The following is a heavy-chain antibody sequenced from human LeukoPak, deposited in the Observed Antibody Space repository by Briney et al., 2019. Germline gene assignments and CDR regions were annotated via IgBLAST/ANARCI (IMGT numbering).Heavy chain of an antibody. J-gene: IGHJ6*03. CDR1: GFTVSSNY. CDR2: IYSGGST. CDR3: AKDGADCSSTSCYLGYYYYYMDV. V-gene: IGHV3-66*02. Sequence: GGSLRLSCAASGFTVSSNYMSWVRQAPGKGLEWVSVIYSGGSTYYADSVKGRFTISRDNSKNTLYLQMNSLRAEDTAVYYCAKDGADCSSTSCYLGYYYYYMDVWGKGTTVTVSS. D-gene: IGHD2-2*01.